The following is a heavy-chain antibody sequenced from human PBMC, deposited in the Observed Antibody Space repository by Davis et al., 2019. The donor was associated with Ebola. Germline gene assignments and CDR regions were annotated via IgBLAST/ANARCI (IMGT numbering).Heavy chain of an antibody. V-gene: IGHV3-23*01. Sequence: GGSLRLSCAASGFTFSSYAMSWVRQAPGKGLEWVSAISGSGGSTYYADSVKGRFTISRDNSKNTLYLQMNNLRAEDAAIYYCARRGAGGYWWGAFDYWGQGTRVTVSS. CDR2: ISGSGGST. J-gene: IGHJ4*02. CDR3: ARRGAGGYWWGAFDY. CDR1: GFTFSSYA. D-gene: IGHD2-21*01.